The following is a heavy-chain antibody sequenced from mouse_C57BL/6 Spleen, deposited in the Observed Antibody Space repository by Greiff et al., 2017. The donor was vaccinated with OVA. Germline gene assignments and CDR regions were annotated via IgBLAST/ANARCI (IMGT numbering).Heavy chain of an antibody. Sequence: EVKLMESGAELVKPGASVKLSCTASGFNIKDYYMHWVKQRTEQGLEWIGRIDPEDGETKYAPKFQGKATITADTSSNTAYLQLSSLTSEDTAVYYCARSITTVVAHFDVWGTGTTVTVSS. J-gene: IGHJ1*03. V-gene: IGHV14-2*01. CDR3: ARSITTVVAHFDV. CDR2: IDPEDGET. D-gene: IGHD1-1*01. CDR1: GFNIKDYY.